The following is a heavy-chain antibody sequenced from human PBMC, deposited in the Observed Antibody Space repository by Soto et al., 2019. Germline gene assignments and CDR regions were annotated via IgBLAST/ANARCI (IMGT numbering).Heavy chain of an antibody. J-gene: IGHJ4*02. Sequence: VQLVASGGGLVQPGGSLRLSCAASGFTFSNYWMHWVRQSPGKGLVWVSRINSDETITSYADSVKGRFTISRDNAKNTLYLHMSSLRVEDTALYYCVCFECGRTAVVTAMEANGYWGQGTLVTVS. V-gene: IGHV3-74*01. D-gene: IGHD2-21*02. CDR3: VCFECGRTAVVTAMEANGY. CDR1: GFTFSNYW. CDR2: INSDETIT.